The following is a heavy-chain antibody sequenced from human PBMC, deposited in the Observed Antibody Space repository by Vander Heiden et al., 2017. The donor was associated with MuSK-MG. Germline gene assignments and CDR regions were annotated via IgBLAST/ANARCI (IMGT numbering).Heavy chain of an antibody. Sequence: EAQLLGSGGGLVQPGGSLRLSCPASGFTFSSYAMSCVRQAPGRGLEWVSAISGIGATTYDADSGKGRFTISRDNSKNTLYLQMKSMRADDTAVYYCARGRSSSSMTPYYWGQGTLVTVSS. D-gene: IGHD6-6*01. J-gene: IGHJ4*02. V-gene: IGHV3-23*01. CDR3: ARGRSSSSMTPYY. CDR1: GFTFSSYA. CDR2: ISGIGATT.